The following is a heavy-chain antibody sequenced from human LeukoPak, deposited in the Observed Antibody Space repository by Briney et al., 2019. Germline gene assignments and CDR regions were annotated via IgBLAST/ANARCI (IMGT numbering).Heavy chain of an antibody. Sequence: SETLSLTCAVYGGSFSGYYWSWIRQPPGKGLEWIGEINHSGSTNYNPSLKSRVTISVDTSKNQFSLKLSSVTAADTAVYYCARGTARYYHDSSGYYLKCDYFDYWGQGTLVTVSS. CDR3: ARGTARYYHDSSGYYLKCDYFDY. CDR2: INHSGST. CDR1: GGSFSGYY. V-gene: IGHV4-34*01. D-gene: IGHD3-22*01. J-gene: IGHJ4*02.